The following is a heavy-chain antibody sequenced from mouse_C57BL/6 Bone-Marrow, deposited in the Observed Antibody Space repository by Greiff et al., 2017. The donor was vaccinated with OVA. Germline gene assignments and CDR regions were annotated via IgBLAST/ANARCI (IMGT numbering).Heavy chain of an antibody. J-gene: IGHJ4*01. CDR3: ARRGGLGYAMDY. CDR2: ISNGGGST. Sequence: EVKLVESGGGLVQPGGSLKLSCAASGFTFSDYYMYWVRQTPEQRLEWVAYISNGGGSTYYPDTVKGRFTISRDNAKNTLYLQMSRLKSEDTAMYYCARRGGLGYAMDYWGQGTSVTVSS. V-gene: IGHV5-12*01. CDR1: GFTFSDYY. D-gene: IGHD3-3*01.